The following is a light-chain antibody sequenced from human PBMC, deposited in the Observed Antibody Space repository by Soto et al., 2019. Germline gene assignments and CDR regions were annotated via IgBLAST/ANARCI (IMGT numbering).Light chain of an antibody. CDR1: SSNVGGYNF. CDR3: CSYGGDRI. J-gene: IGLJ2*01. Sequence: QSALTQPASVSGSPGQSIAISCTGTSSNVGGYNFVSWYQQHPGKAPKLNIYDVNKRPSGVSNRFSGSKSNNTASLTISGLQAEDDADYYCCSYGGDRIFGGGTKVTVL. V-gene: IGLV2-23*02. CDR2: DVN.